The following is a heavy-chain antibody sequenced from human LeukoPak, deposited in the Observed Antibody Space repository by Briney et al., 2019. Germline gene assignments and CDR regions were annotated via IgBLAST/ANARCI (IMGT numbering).Heavy chain of an antibody. V-gene: IGHV5-51*01. CDR1: GYSFTSYW. CDR3: ARLANEGTFDY. D-gene: IGHD1-1*01. CDR2: IYPPDSDT. Sequence: GESLKISCKGSGYSFTSYWIGWVRQMPGKGLEWMGIIYPPDSDTRYSPSFQGQVTISVAKSITTAYLQWTSVKASDTAMYYCARLANEGTFDYWGQGTLVTVFS. J-gene: IGHJ4*02.